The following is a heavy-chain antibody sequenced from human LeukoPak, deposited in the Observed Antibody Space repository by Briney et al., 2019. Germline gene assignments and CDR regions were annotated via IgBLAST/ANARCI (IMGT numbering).Heavy chain of an antibody. V-gene: IGHV4-34*01. CDR1: GGSFSGYY. D-gene: IGHD3-22*01. CDR2: INHSGST. CDR3: ARFSYYYDSSGYYYVHDY. Sequence: KPSETLSLTCAVYGGSFSGYYWSWIRQPPGKGLEWIGEINHSGSTNYNPSLKSRVTISVDTSKNQFSLKLSSVTAADTAVYYCARFSYYYDSSGYYYVHDYWGQGTLVTVSS. J-gene: IGHJ4*02.